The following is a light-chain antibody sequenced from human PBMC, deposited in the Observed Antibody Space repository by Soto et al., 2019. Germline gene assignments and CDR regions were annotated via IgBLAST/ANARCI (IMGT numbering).Light chain of an antibody. CDR1: QSVGNS. J-gene: IGKJ2*03. Sequence: EIVMTQSPATLSLPPGERATHSCRASQSVGNSLAWYQLKPGQVPRLLIFDTYTRATGTPARFSGSGSGAEFTLTISSLQSEDFAIYSCLQYNFWRPYSFGQGTKVDMK. V-gene: IGKV3-15*01. CDR2: DTY. CDR3: LQYNFWRPYS.